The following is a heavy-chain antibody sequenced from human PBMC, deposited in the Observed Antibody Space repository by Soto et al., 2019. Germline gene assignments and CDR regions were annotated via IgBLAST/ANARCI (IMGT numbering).Heavy chain of an antibody. CDR2: IYYSGST. Sequence: QLQLQESGPGLVKPSETLSLTCTVSGGSISSSSYYWGWIRQPPGKGLEWIGSIYYSGSTYYNPSLKSRVTIPVDTSKNQLSLKLSSVTAADTAVYYCARGYCSGGSCPPDYWGQGTLVTVSS. V-gene: IGHV4-39*01. J-gene: IGHJ4*02. CDR3: ARGYCSGGSCPPDY. D-gene: IGHD2-15*01. CDR1: GGSISSSSYY.